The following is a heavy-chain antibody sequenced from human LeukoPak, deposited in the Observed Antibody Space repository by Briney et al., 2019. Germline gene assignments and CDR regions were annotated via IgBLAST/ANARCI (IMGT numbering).Heavy chain of an antibody. CDR1: GGSISSYY. CDR3: ARRVSSGYYYFDY. Sequence: SETLSLTCTVSGGSISSYYWSWIRQPAGKGLEWIGRIYTSGSTNYNPSLKSRVTISIDKSKNQFSLSLSSVTAADTAMYYCARRVSSGYYYFDYWGQGTLVTVSS. J-gene: IGHJ4*02. D-gene: IGHD3-22*01. CDR2: IYTSGST. V-gene: IGHV4-4*07.